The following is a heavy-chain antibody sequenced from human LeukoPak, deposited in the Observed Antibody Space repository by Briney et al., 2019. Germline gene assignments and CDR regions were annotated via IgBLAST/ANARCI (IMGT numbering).Heavy chain of an antibody. Sequence: GASVKVSCKASGYTFTGYYIHWVRQAPGQGLEWMGWINPNSGDTTSAQRFQGRVTMTRDTSLNTAYMELSRLTSDDTAVYYCARVPGYSSDRRSLSWFDPWGQGSLVNVSS. J-gene: IGHJ5*02. CDR1: GYTFTGYY. D-gene: IGHD6-19*01. CDR2: INPNSGDT. CDR3: ARVPGYSSDRRSLSWFDP. V-gene: IGHV1-2*02.